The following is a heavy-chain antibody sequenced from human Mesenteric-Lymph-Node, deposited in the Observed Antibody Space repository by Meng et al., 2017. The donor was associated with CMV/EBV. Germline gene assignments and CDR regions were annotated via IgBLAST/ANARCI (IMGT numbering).Heavy chain of an antibody. CDR3: ARGLGLLYYNGMDV. Sequence: GGSLRLSCTASGFRFNTYSMNWVRQAPGKGLEWISYITSASSTIYYADSVKGRFTISRDNAKNSLNLQMNSLSADDTAVYYCARGLGLLYYNGMDVWGQGTTVTVSS. CDR1: GFRFNTYS. D-gene: IGHD2-15*01. J-gene: IGHJ6*02. V-gene: IGHV3-48*04. CDR2: ITSASSTI.